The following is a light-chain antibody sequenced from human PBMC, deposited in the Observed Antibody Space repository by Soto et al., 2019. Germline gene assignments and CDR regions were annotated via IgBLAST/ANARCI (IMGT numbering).Light chain of an antibody. CDR1: QSVTSNY. CDR3: QQYDTSRPLA. V-gene: IGKV3-20*01. CDR2: AAS. J-gene: IGKJ4*01. Sequence: ELVLTQSPGTLSLSPGDRATLSCRASQSVTSNYLAWDQQKPGQAARLLLYAASRTAIRAPDRFSGSGSGTDSALTISRLDPEDVAVYYCQQYDTSRPLAFGGGTKVEIK.